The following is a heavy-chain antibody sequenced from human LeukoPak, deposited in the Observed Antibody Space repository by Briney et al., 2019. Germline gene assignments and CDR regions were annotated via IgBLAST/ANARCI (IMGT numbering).Heavy chain of an antibody. J-gene: IGHJ3*02. Sequence: SVKVSCKASGYTFTGYYMHWVRQAPGQGLEWMGGIIPIFGTANYAQKFQGRVTITADESTSTAYMELSSLRSEDTAVYYCARVRRDAFDIWGQGTMVTVSS. CDR3: ARVRRDAFDI. CDR2: IIPIFGTA. D-gene: IGHD4-17*01. V-gene: IGHV1-69*13. CDR1: GYTFTGYY.